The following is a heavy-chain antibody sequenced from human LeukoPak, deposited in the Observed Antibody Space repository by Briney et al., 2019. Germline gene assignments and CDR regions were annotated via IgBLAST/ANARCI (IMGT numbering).Heavy chain of an antibody. CDR3: AKDYSPSWSSSWYGKEAEKPDY. CDR1: GFTFSSYG. CDR2: ISYDGSNK. D-gene: IGHD6-13*01. Sequence: GGSLRLSCAASGFTFSSYGMHWVRQAPGKGLGWVAVISYDGSNKYYADSVKGRFTISRDNSKNTLYLQMNSLRAEDTAVYYCAKDYSPSWSSSWYGKEAEKPDYWGQGTLVTVSS. J-gene: IGHJ4*02. V-gene: IGHV3-30*18.